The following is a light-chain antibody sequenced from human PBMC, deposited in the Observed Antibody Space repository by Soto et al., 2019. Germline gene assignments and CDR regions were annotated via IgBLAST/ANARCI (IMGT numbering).Light chain of an antibody. Sequence: QSLLTQPPSASGSPGQSVTISCTGTKNDIGLYDFVSWYQHHPGKAPRLIIYEVVQRPSGVPDRFSGSKSGNTASLTVSGLQAADEADYFCKSYAGSNNYVFGSGTKVTAL. J-gene: IGLJ1*01. CDR1: KNDIGLYDF. V-gene: IGLV2-8*01. CDR2: EVV. CDR3: KSYAGSNNYV.